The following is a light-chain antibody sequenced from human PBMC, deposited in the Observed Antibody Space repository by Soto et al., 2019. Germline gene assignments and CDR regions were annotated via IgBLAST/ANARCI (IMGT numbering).Light chain of an antibody. CDR3: QQYDISPRT. CDR2: GAS. J-gene: IGKJ1*01. Sequence: EVVLTQSPGTLSLSPGERATLSCRASQSLSRKYLAWYQQKPGQAPRLLISGASSRATGIPDRFSGSGSGTDFTLTISRLEPEDFAVYYCQQYDISPRTFGQGTKVEI. V-gene: IGKV3-20*01. CDR1: QSLSRKY.